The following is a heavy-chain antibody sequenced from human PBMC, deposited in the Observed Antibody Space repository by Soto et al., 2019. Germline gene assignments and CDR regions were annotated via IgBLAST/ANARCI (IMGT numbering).Heavy chain of an antibody. CDR1: GGSISTYY. D-gene: IGHD6-25*01. Sequence: SETLSLTCTVSGGSISTYYWNWIRQPPGKGLEWIGYIYYSGSTNYNPSHKSRVTISVDTSKNQFSLKVSTVTAADTAVYDSAREGVSSGWYYYYGLDVWAQGTTVTVSS. CDR3: AREGVSSGWYYYYGLDV. V-gene: IGHV4-59*01. J-gene: IGHJ6*01. CDR2: IYYSGST.